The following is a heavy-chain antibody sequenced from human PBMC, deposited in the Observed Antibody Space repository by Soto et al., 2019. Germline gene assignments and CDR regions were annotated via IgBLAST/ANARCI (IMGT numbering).Heavy chain of an antibody. J-gene: IGHJ6*02. CDR2: INPNSGGT. V-gene: IGHV1-2*04. CDR3: ARGSITMVRGVPARPGYYGMDV. D-gene: IGHD3-10*01. CDR1: GYTFTGYY. Sequence: ASVKVSCKASGYTFTGYYMHWVRQAPGQGLEWMGWINPNSGGTNYAQKFQGWVTMTRDTSISTAYMELTRLRSDDTAVYYCARGSITMVRGVPARPGYYGMDVWGQGTTVTV.